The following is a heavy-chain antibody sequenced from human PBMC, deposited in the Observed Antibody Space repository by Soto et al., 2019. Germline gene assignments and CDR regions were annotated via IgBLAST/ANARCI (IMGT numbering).Heavy chain of an antibody. CDR1: GFTVSTNY. CDR2: IYSDGST. J-gene: IGHJ4*02. D-gene: IGHD3-10*01. CDR3: ARDSSYYGSGRGVWDY. V-gene: IGHV3-66*01. Sequence: EVQLVESGGGLVRPGGSLRLSCAVSGFTVSTNYMSWVRQAPGKGLESVSIIYSDGSTYYADSVKGRFTTSRDRARNTLYLQMDNLRADDTAVYHCARDSSYYGSGRGVWDYWGPGALVTVSS.